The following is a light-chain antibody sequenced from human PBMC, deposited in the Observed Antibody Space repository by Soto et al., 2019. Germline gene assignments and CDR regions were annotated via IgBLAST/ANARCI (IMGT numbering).Light chain of an antibody. CDR2: VKSDGSH. Sequence: QLVLTQSPSASASLGASVKLTCTLTTGHGNYVIAWHQQQPEKGPRYLMKVKSDGSHSKGDGIPDRFSGSSSGAERYLAISSLQSEDEADYYCQTGDTGHVVFGGGTKLTVL. J-gene: IGLJ2*01. CDR1: TGHGNYV. V-gene: IGLV4-69*01. CDR3: QTGDTGHVV.